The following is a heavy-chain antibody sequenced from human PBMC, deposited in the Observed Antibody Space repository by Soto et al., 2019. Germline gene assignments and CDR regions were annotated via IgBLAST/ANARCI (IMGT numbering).Heavy chain of an antibody. V-gene: IGHV3-64D*06. CDR1: GFTFSSYA. CDR3: GGGYCSGGRCYYYYYGMDV. D-gene: IGHD2-15*01. CDR2: ISSNGGST. Sequence: GGSLRLSCSASGFTFSSYAMHWVRQAPGKGLEYVSAISSNGGSTYYADSVKGRFTISRDNSKNTLYLQMSSLRAEDTAVYYCGGGYCSGGRCYYYYYGMDVWGQGTTVTVYS. J-gene: IGHJ6*02.